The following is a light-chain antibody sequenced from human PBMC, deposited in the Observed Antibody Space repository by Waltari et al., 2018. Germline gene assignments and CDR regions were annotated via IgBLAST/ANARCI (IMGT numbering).Light chain of an antibody. Sequence: QSALTQPASVSGSPGHSITISCTGTSSDVGGYDYVSWYQQHPGKAPKLMIYDVSNRPSGVSNRFSGSKSGNPASLTISGLQAEDEADYYCNSYTSSSTLVFGGGTKLTVL. CDR2: DVS. J-gene: IGLJ2*01. V-gene: IGLV2-14*03. CDR3: NSYTSSSTLV. CDR1: SSDVGGYDY.